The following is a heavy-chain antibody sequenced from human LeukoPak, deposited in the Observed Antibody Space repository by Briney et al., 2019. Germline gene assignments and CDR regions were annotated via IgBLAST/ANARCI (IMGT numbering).Heavy chain of an antibody. CDR2: VYYSGST. V-gene: IGHV4-59*01. D-gene: IGHD3-3*01. CDR1: GGSISTYY. Sequence: SETLSLTCTVSGGSISTYYWSWVRQTPGKGLEWIGYVYYSGSTEYNPSLKSRVTISVDTSKIQFSLKLNSMTAADTAVYYCARGRDFWSGYSFDYWGQGALVTVSS. J-gene: IGHJ4*02. CDR3: ARGRDFWSGYSFDY.